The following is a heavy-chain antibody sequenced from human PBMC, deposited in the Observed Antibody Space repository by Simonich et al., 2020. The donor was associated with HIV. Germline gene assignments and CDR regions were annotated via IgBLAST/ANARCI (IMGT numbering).Heavy chain of an antibody. Sequence: QVQLQQWGAGLLKPSETLSLTCAVYGGSLSGYYWGWIPRPPGKGLEWIGEINHSGITNYKSSLNSRATISVDKSKNQFSLKLSSVTAADTAIYYCARRDRELILYFDYWGQGNLVTVSS. D-gene: IGHD3-3*01. CDR1: GGSLSGYY. CDR3: ARRDRELILYFDY. CDR2: INHSGIT. J-gene: IGHJ4*02. V-gene: IGHV4-34*01.